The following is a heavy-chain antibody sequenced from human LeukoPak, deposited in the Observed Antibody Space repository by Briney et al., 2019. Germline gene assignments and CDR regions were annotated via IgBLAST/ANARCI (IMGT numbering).Heavy chain of an antibody. CDR3: ARGGDIVGTSRAAFDI. J-gene: IGHJ3*02. CDR2: IYSGGST. Sequence: GGSLRLSCAASSFTVTNNYMGCVRQAPGKGLEWVSLIYSGGSTDYADSVKGRFTISRDNSKNTLYLQMNSLRAEDTAVYYCARGGDIVGTSRAAFDIWGQGTIVTVSS. D-gene: IGHD1-26*01. CDR1: SFTVTNNY. V-gene: IGHV3-53*01.